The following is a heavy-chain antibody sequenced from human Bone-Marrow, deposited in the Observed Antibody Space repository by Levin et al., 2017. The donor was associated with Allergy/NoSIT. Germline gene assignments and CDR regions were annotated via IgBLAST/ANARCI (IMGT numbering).Heavy chain of an antibody. J-gene: IGHJ4*02. CDR1: GYTFTSYD. D-gene: IGHD6-19*01. CDR2: MNPNSGNT. Sequence: GESLKISCKASGYTFTSYDINWVRQASGQGLEWMGWMNPNSGNTGYAQKFQGRVTITRNTSISTAYMELSSLRSEDTAVYYCASGSSGWNGWGQGTLVTVSS. CDR3: ASGSSGWNG. V-gene: IGHV1-8*01.